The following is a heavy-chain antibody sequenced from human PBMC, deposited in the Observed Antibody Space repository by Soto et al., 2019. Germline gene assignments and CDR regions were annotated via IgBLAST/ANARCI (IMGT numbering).Heavy chain of an antibody. CDR2: ISAYNGNT. CDR3: ARDAPVSGSYTDDDAFAF. J-gene: IGHJ3*01. V-gene: IGHV1-18*04. CDR1: GYTFTSYG. Sequence: AAVKVSCKASGYTFTSYGISWVRQAPGQGLEWMGWISAYNGNTNYAQKLQGRVTMTTDTSTSTAYMELRSLRSDDTAVYYCARDAPVSGSYTDDDAFAFWAQGTTVTV. D-gene: IGHD1-26*01.